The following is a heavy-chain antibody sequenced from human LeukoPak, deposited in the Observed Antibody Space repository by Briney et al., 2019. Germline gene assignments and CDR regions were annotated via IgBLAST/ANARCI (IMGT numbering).Heavy chain of an antibody. CDR2: IDPISGAT. D-gene: IGHD5-12*01. CDR1: GYTFTDYY. V-gene: IGHV1-2*02. Sequence: ASVKVSCKASGYTFTDYYIHWVRQAPGQGLEWVGWIDPISGATKCAQKFQGRVTMTRDTSISTAYLELTSLRSDDTAVYYCARDPRGPLDYWGQGTLVTVSS. J-gene: IGHJ4*02. CDR3: ARDPRGPLDY.